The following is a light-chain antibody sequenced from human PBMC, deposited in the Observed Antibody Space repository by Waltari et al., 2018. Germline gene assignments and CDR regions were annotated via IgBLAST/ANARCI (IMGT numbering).Light chain of an antibody. CDR3: QSYDTSLSVV. J-gene: IGLJ3*02. CDR1: GSNIGAGYD. CDR2: GST. V-gene: IGLV1-40*01. Sequence: QSVLTQPPSVSGAPGQRVTISCTGSGSNIGAGYDVHWYQQFPRAAPRLLIYGSTTPPFGVPDRFFGSTSGTSASLAIIGLQAEDEADYYCQSYDTSLSVVFGGGTKVTVL.